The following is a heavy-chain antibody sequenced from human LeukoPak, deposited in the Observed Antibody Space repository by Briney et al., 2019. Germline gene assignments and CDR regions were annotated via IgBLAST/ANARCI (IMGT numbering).Heavy chain of an antibody. D-gene: IGHD5-24*01. V-gene: IGHV3-33*01. J-gene: IGHJ4*02. CDR3: ARVSPRDGYNLVDY. CDR2: IWYDGSNK. CDR1: GFIFSNYG. Sequence: GGPVRLSCAASGFIFSNYGMHWVRQAPGKGLEWVAVIWYDGSNKYYTDSVKGRFVISRDDSKNTLYLQMNSLGVEDTAVYYCARVSPRDGYNLVDYWGLGTLVTVTS.